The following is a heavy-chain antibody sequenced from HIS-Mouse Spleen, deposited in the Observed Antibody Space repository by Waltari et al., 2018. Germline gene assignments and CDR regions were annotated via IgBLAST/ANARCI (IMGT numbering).Heavy chain of an antibody. J-gene: IGHJ2*01. CDR2: IYYSGST. CDR1: GASISRSRYS. D-gene: IGHD6-13*01. V-gene: IGHV4-39*07. CDR3: AREIPYSSSWYDWYFDL. Sequence: QLQLQESGPGLVKPSETLSLTCTVSGASISRSRYSWGWIRQPPGKGLEWIGSIYYSGSTYYNPSLKSRVTISVDTSKNQFSLKLSSVTAADTAVYYCAREIPYSSSWYDWYFDLWGRGTLVTVSS.